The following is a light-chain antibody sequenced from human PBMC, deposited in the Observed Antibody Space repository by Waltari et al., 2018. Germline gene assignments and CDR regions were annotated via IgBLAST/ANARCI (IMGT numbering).Light chain of an antibody. Sequence: IVLTQSPGTLSLSPGESATLSCRASQSVNRALTWYQLKPGQAPRLLIYGASNRATGIPDRFSGSGSGTDFSLTISRLEPEDFAVYYCQHFVRLPVTFGQGTKVEIK. V-gene: IGKV3-20*01. CDR3: QHFVRLPVT. CDR2: GAS. J-gene: IGKJ1*01. CDR1: QSVNRA.